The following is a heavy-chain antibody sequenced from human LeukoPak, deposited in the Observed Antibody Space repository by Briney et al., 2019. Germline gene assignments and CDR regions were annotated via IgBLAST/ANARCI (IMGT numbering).Heavy chain of an antibody. Sequence: ASVKVSCKASGYTFTGYYMHWVRQAPGQGLEWMGWINPNSGGTNYAQTFQGRVTMTGETSISTAYMELSRLRSDDTAIYYGAREIRSSLYYWGQGTLVTVSS. D-gene: IGHD6-6*01. J-gene: IGHJ4*02. V-gene: IGHV1-2*02. CDR3: AREIRSSLYY. CDR1: GYTFTGYY. CDR2: INPNSGGT.